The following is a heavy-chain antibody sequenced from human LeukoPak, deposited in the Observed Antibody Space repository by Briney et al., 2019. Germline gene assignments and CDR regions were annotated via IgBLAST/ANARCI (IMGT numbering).Heavy chain of an antibody. CDR3: ARDFRVTLGSYGRWLQSHMVY. CDR1: GFTFSSYS. V-gene: IGHV3-21*01. D-gene: IGHD5-24*01. CDR2: ISSSSSYI. J-gene: IGHJ4*02. Sequence: PGGSLRLSCAASGFTFSSYSMNWVRQAPGKGLEWVSSISSSSSYIYYADSVKGRFTISRDNAKNSLYLQMNSLRAEDTAVYYCARDFRVTLGSYGRWLQSHMVYWGQGTLVTVSS.